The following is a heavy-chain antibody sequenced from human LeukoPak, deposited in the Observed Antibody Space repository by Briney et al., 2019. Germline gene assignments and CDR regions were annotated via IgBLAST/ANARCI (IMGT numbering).Heavy chain of an antibody. J-gene: IGHJ6*04. CDR2: INHSGST. CDR1: GGSFSGYY. CDR3: ARGQLLRYFDWLRYGMDV. V-gene: IGHV4-34*01. Sequence: KASETLSLTCAVYGGSFSGYYWSWIRQPPGKGPEWIGEINHSGSTNYNPSLKSRVTISVDTSKNQFSLKLSSVTAADTAVYYCARGQLLRYFDWLRYGMDVWGKGTTVTVSS. D-gene: IGHD3-9*01.